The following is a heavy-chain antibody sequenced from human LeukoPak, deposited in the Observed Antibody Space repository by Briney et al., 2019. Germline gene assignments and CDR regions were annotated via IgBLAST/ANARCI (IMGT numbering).Heavy chain of an antibody. V-gene: IGHV4-34*01. D-gene: IGHD4-17*01. CDR1: GGSFSGYY. CDR2: INHSGST. CDR3: ARMTTVTTSYYYGMAV. J-gene: IGHJ6*02. Sequence: SETLSLTCAVYGGSFSGYYWSWIRQPPGKGLEWVGEINHSGSTNYNPSLKSRVTISVDTSKNQFSLKLSSVTAADTAVYYCARMTTVTTSYYYGMAVWGPGTTVTVSS.